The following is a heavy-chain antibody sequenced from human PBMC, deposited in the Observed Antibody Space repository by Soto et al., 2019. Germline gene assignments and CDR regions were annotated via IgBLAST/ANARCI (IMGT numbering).Heavy chain of an antibody. V-gene: IGHV4-34*01. J-gene: IGHJ3*01. D-gene: IGHD6-19*01. CDR2: VNHDGRN. CDR1: GGSFSGYF. CDR3: ARGGSSDWQVAFDF. Sequence: SETLSLTCAVYGGSFSGYFWNWIRQTPGKGLEWIGKVNHDGRNNYNPSLKSRVTISLDMSKNQISLKLTSVTAADTAVYYCARGGSSDWQVAFDFWGQGTMVTVSS.